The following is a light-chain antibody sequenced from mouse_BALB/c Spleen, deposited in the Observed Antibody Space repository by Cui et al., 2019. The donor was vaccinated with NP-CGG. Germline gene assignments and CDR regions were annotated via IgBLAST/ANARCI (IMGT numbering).Light chain of an antibody. CDR3: ALWYSNHWV. Sequence: QSVVSQHSALPTSPGETVTLTCRSSTGTITTSNYANWVQEKPDHLFTGLIGGTNNRAPGVPARFSGSLIGDKAALTITGAQTEDEALYFCALWYSNHWVFGGGTKLTVL. V-gene: IGLV1*01. CDR1: TGTITTSNY. J-gene: IGLJ1*01. CDR2: GTN.